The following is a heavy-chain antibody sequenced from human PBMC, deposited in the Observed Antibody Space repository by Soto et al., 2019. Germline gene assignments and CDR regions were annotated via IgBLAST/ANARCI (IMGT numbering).Heavy chain of an antibody. CDR3: ARGSWQHLGDL. V-gene: IGHV3-33*01. CDR2: SYSDGRNK. CDR1: GFRLSDHG. D-gene: IGHD3-3*02. Sequence: QVQLVESGGGVVQPGSSLRLSCAASGFRLSDHGMHWVRQAPGKGLEWVANSYSDGRNKYYADSVKGRFTISRDNSKNTVDLQMNSRRGEDTAVYYCARGSWQHLGDLWGQGTLGTVSS. J-gene: IGHJ5*02.